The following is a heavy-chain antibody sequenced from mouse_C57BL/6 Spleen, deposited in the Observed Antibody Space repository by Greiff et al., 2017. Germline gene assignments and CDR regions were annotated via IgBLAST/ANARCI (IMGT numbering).Heavy chain of an antibody. J-gene: IGHJ1*03. V-gene: IGHV1-82*01. D-gene: IGHD3-2*01. CDR2: IYPGDGDT. CDR1: GYAFSSSW. Sequence: QVQLQQSGPELVKPGASVKISCKASGYAFSSSWLNWVKQRPGKGLEWIGRIYPGDGDTNYNGKFKGKATLTADKSSSTAYMPLGSLTSEDSAVYVCATRQLWYFGVWGTGATVTVSS. CDR3: ATRQLWYFGV.